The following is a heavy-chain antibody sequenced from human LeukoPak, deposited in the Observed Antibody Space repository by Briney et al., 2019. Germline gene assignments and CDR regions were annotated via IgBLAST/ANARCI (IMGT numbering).Heavy chain of an antibody. Sequence: ASVKVSCRASGYTFTSYGISWVRQAPGQGLEWMGWISAYNGKTNYAPKLQGRVTMTTVTSTSTAYMELTSLRSDDTAVYYCAIQELSWRGNYYYHYYMDVWDKGTTVIVSS. CDR3: AIQELSWRGNYYYHYYMDV. V-gene: IGHV1-18*01. D-gene: IGHD1-26*01. CDR2: ISAYNGKT. CDR1: GYTFTSYG. J-gene: IGHJ6*03.